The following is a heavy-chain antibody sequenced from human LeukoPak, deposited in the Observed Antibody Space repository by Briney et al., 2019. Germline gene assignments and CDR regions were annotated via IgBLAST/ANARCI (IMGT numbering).Heavy chain of an antibody. Sequence: SETLSLTCAVYGGSFSGYYWSWIRQPPGKGLEWIGEINHSGSTNYNPSLKSRVTMSVDTSKNHFSLKLSSVTAADTAVYFCAREGRMSMGIEYWGQGTLVTVSS. J-gene: IGHJ4*02. D-gene: IGHD4/OR15-4a*01. CDR1: GGSFSGYY. V-gene: IGHV4-34*01. CDR2: INHSGST. CDR3: AREGRMSMGIEY.